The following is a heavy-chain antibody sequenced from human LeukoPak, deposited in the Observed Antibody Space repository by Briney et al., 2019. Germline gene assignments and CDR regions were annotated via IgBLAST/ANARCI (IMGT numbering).Heavy chain of an antibody. CDR1: GFTFSSYA. CDR2: INPTSTSI. D-gene: IGHD3-22*01. V-gene: IGHV3-21*01. CDR3: VRLRRNSDRSGYYYFYNY. J-gene: IGHJ4*02. Sequence: GRSLRLSCAASGFTFSSYAMSCVRQAPGNGLEWVSSINPTSTSIYYADAVKGRFTISRDNAKSSLYLQMNSLRAEDTARYYCVRLRRNSDRSGYYYFYNYWGQGIQVTVSS.